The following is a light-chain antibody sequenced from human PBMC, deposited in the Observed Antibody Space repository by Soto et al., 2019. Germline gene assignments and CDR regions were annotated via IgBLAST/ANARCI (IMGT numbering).Light chain of an antibody. CDR1: QNVPTSY. V-gene: IGKV3-20*01. CDR3: QYYETSPAGFT. CDR2: GAS. J-gene: IGKJ3*01. Sequence: IVLTQSPGTLSLSPGERATLSCRASQNVPTSYLAWYQQKPGQAPRLLIYGASYRATGIPDRFSGSGSGIDFTLTITNLEPEDFAVYYCQYYETSPAGFTFGPRTKLDIK.